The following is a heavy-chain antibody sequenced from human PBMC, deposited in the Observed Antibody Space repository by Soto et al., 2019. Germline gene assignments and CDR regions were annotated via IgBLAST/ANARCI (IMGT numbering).Heavy chain of an antibody. V-gene: IGHV2-5*02. D-gene: IGHD3-22*01. CDR3: AQNYYDSSGYYPPGGY. Sequence: QITLKESGPTLVKPTQTLTLTCTFSGFSLSTSGVGVGWIRQPPGKALEWLALIYWDDDKRYSPSLKSRLTITKDTSKNQVVLTMTNMDPVDTATYYCAQNYYDSSGYYPPGGYWGQGTLVTVSS. CDR2: IYWDDDK. CDR1: GFSLSTSGVG. J-gene: IGHJ4*02.